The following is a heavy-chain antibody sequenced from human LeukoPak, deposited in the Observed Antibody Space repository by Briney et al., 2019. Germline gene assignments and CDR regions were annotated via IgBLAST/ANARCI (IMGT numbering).Heavy chain of an antibody. V-gene: IGHV4-59*08. D-gene: IGHD3-10*01. CDR3: ARAHYYGSGSYNWFDP. CDR1: GGSISSYY. Sequence: SETLSLTCTVSGGSISSYYWSWIRQPPGKGLGWIGYIYYSGSTNYNPSLKSRVTISVDTSKNQFSLKLSSVTAADTAVYYCARAHYYGSGSYNWFDPWGQGALVTVSS. CDR2: IYYSGST. J-gene: IGHJ5*02.